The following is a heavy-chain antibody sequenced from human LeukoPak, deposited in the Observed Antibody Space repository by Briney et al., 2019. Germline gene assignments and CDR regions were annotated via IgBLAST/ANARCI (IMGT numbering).Heavy chain of an antibody. D-gene: IGHD3-3*01. J-gene: IGHJ4*02. Sequence: SETLSLTCTVSGGSISSSTYYWGWIRQPPGKGLEWIGSIYYCGSTYYNPSLKSRVTISVDTSKNQFSLKLSSVTAADTAVYYCATPRSGYSQFDYWGQGTLVTVSS. CDR2: IYYCGST. CDR1: GGSISSSTYY. CDR3: ATPRSGYSQFDY. V-gene: IGHV4-39*01.